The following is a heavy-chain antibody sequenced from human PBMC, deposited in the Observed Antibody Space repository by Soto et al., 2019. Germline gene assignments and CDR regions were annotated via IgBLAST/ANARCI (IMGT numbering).Heavy chain of an antibody. Sequence: GGSLRLSCAASGFTFSNYAMHWVRQAPGKGLEWVAVISYDGSNKYYADSVKGRFTISRDNSKNTLYLQMNSLRAEDTAVYYCARDPLAVERPYWGQGTLVTVSS. V-gene: IGHV3-30-3*01. D-gene: IGHD6-19*01. CDR1: GFTFSNYA. CDR2: ISYDGSNK. CDR3: ARDPLAVERPY. J-gene: IGHJ4*02.